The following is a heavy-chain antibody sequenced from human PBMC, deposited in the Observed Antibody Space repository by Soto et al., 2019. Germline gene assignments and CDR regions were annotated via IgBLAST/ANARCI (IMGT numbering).Heavy chain of an antibody. J-gene: IGHJ3*02. CDR1: GGTFSSYT. CDR3: ATGAGGGWYNAFDI. Sequence: SVKVSCKASGGTFSSYTISWVRQAPGQGLEWMGRIIPILGIANYAQKFQGRVTITADKSTGTAYMELSSLRSEDTAVYYCATGAGGGWYNAFDIWGQGTMVTVSS. V-gene: IGHV1-69*02. D-gene: IGHD6-19*01. CDR2: IIPILGIA.